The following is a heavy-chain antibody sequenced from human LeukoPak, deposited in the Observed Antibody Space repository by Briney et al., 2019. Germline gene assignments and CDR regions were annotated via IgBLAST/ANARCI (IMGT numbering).Heavy chain of an antibody. J-gene: IGHJ5*02. CDR1: GYTFTSYG. Sequence: ASVKVPCKASGYTFTSYGISWVRQAPGQGLEWMGWISAYNGNTNYAQKLQGRVTMTTDTSTSTVYMELRSLRSDDTAVYYCARASLVAARPGYWFDPWGQGTLVTVSS. V-gene: IGHV1-18*01. CDR3: ARASLVAARPGYWFDP. D-gene: IGHD6-6*01. CDR2: ISAYNGNT.